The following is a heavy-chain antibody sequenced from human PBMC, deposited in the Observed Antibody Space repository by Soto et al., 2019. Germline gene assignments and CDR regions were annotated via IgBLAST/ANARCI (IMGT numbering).Heavy chain of an antibody. CDR2: ISSSSSYI. Sequence: GGSLRLSCAASVFTFSSYSMNWVRQAPGKGLEWVSSISSSSSYIYYADSVKGRFTISRDNAKNSLYLQMNSLRAEDTAVYYCAREPFHSSGWYESAFDIWGQGTMVTVSS. V-gene: IGHV3-21*01. CDR1: VFTFSSYS. CDR3: AREPFHSSGWYESAFDI. D-gene: IGHD6-19*01. J-gene: IGHJ3*02.